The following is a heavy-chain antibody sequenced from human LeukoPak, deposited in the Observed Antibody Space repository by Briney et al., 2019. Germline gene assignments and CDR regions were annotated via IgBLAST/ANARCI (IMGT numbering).Heavy chain of an antibody. CDR3: ARGYGMDV. V-gene: IGHV5-51*01. CDR1: GYRFTSYW. Sequence: GESLKISFKGSGYRFTSYWIGWVRPMPGKGLEWMGIIYPGDSESRYSPSFQGQVTISADKSISTAYLQWSSLKASDTAMYYCARGYGMDVWGQGTTVTVSS. CDR2: IYPGDSES. J-gene: IGHJ6*02.